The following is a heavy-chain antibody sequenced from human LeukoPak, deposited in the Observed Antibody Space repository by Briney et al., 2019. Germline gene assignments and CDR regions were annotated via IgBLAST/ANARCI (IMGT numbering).Heavy chain of an antibody. J-gene: IGHJ2*01. D-gene: IGHD1-14*01. V-gene: IGHV3-74*01. Sequence: PGGSLRLSCAASGFTFSSYAMHWVRQAPGKGLVWVSRIRYDGIVTNYADSVEGRFTISRDNAKNTVHLQMNSLRDDDTAVYYCARANPADFNLWGRGTLVTVSS. CDR3: ARANPADFNL. CDR2: IRYDGIVT. CDR1: GFTFSSYA.